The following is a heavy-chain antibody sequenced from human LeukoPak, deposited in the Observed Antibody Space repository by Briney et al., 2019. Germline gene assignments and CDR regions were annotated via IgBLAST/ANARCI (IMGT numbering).Heavy chain of an antibody. CDR3: ATDRLRTGTTGALYYY. CDR1: GYTRTELS. V-gene: IGHV1-24*01. CDR2: FYLEDGET. D-gene: IGHD1-1*01. J-gene: IGHJ4*02. Sequence: ASVKVSCTVSGYTRTELSMHWVRQAPGKGGGWVGGFYLEDGETINAHKLRGRVTMPQDTSRDTAYMDLSSLRPAAPAWYYCATDRLRTGTTGALYYYWGQGTLVTVSS.